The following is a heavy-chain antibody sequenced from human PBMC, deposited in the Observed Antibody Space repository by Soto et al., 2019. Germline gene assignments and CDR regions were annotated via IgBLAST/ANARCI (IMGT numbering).Heavy chain of an antibody. CDR1: GYSFTSYW. CDR3: ARHISEWQQLGGRFDP. J-gene: IGHJ5*02. Sequence: GESLKISCKGSGYSFTSYWIGWVRRMPGKGLEWMGIIYPGDSDTRYSPSFQGQVTISADKSISTAYLQWSSLKASDTAMYYCARHISEWQQLGGRFDPWGQGTLATVSS. V-gene: IGHV5-51*01. D-gene: IGHD6-13*01. CDR2: IYPGDSDT.